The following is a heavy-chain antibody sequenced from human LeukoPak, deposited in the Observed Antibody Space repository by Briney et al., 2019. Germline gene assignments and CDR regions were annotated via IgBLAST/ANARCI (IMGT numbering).Heavy chain of an antibody. CDR3: ARGGYSYGYGVGNDY. V-gene: IGHV4-34*01. J-gene: IGHJ4*02. CDR2: INHSGST. Sequence: SETLSLTCAVYGGSFSGYYWSWIRQPPGKGLEWIGEINHSGSTNYNPSLKSRVTISVDTSKSQFSLKLSSVTAADTAVYYCARGGYSYGYGVGNDYWGQGTLVTVPS. CDR1: GGSFSGYY. D-gene: IGHD5-18*01.